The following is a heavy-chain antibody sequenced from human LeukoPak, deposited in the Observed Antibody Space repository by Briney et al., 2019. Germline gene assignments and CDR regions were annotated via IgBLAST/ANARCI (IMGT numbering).Heavy chain of an antibody. CDR3: ARAPWG. V-gene: IGHV3-30*03. J-gene: IGHJ4*02. CDR1: GFTFSSYG. CDR2: ISYDGSNQ. Sequence: GGSLRLSCAASGFTFSSYGMHWVRQAPGKGLEWVAFISYDGSNQYYEDSVKGRFTISRDNAKNSLYLQMNSLRAEDTAVYYCARAPWGWGQGTLVTVSS. D-gene: IGHD3-16*01.